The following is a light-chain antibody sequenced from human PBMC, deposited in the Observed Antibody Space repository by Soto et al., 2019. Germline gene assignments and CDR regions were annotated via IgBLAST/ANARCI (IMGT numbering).Light chain of an antibody. V-gene: IGLV1-40*01. CDR3: PSYDSSLSGSGV. J-gene: IGLJ2*01. CDR2: GNN. Sequence: QSVLTQTPSGSGAPGQRVTISCTGSSSNIGAGYDVHWYQKLPGTAPKHLIYGNNNRPSGVPDRFSGSKSGTSASLAITGLQAEDVGDYYCPSYDSSLSGSGVFGGGTKLTVI. CDR1: SSNIGAGYD.